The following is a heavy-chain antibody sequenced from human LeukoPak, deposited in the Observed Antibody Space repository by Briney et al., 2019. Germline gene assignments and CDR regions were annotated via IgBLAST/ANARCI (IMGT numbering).Heavy chain of an antibody. CDR1: GFTFSSYS. CDR3: ARSAGESLFLAWFDP. J-gene: IGHJ5*02. CDR2: ISSSSSYI. Sequence: PGGFLRLSCAASGFTFSSYSMNWVRQAPGKGLEWVSSISSSSSYIYYADSVKGRFTISRDNAKNSLYLQMNSLRAEDTAVYYCARSAGESLFLAWFDPWGQGTLVTVSS. V-gene: IGHV3-21*01. D-gene: IGHD3-10*01.